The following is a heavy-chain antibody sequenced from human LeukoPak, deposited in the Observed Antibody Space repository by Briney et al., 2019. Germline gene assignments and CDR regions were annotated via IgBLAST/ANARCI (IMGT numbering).Heavy chain of an antibody. V-gene: IGHV4-39*07. Sequence: SETLSLTCTVSGGSISSSSYYWGWIRQPPGKGLEWIGSIYYSGSTYYNPSLKSRVTISVDTSKNQFSLKLSSVTAADTAVYYCATNSGRFNAFDIWGQGTMVTVSS. CDR3: ATNSGRFNAFDI. D-gene: IGHD4-23*01. CDR2: IYYSGST. CDR1: GGSISSSSYY. J-gene: IGHJ3*02.